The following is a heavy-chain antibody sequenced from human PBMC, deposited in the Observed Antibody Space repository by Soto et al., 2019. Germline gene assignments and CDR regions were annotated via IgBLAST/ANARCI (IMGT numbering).Heavy chain of an antibody. J-gene: IGHJ6*02. CDR2: ISYHGTSK. V-gene: IGHV3-30*01. CDR3: ARPRDYSSSPWYAMDV. D-gene: IGHD6-6*01. CDR1: GVNFISYA. Sequence: GGSIRLSSAASGVNFISYAMHWVRKDPGKGLEWAASISYHGTSKYYADSVKGRFTISRDNSKNTLYVQMNGLRAEDTAVYYCARPRDYSSSPWYAMDVWGQGTTVTVSS.